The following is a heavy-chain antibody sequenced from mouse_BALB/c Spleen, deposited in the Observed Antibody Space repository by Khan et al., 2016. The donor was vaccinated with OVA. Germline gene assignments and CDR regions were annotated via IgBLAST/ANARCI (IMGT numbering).Heavy chain of an antibody. D-gene: IGHD2-3*01. CDR2: IDPYIGCT. V-gene: IGHV1S135*01. CDR1: GYTFTTYN. CDR3: ARSSDGYYPLAD. J-gene: IGHJ3*01. Sequence: VQLQQSGPELVRPGTSVKVSCKASGYTFTTYNMYWVKQSHGKRLEWIGYIDPYIGCTTYNQNFRDKATLTVDKSSSTAYMQLNSLTSEDSAVYYCARSSDGYYPLADWGQGTLVTVSA.